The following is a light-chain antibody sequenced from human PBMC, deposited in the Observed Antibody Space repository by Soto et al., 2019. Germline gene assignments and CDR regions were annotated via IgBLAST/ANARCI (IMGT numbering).Light chain of an antibody. J-gene: IGLJ1*01. CDR2: KNN. V-gene: IGLV1-47*01. CDR1: GSNIGSHN. CDR3: ATRDDSLRNHV. Sequence: QSALAQTPSASGTPGQRVTISCSGSGSNIGSHNVDWYQHLPGTAPKLLIYKNNQRPSGVPDRFSGSKSGASASLAISGLRSGDEADYYCATRDDSLRNHVFGTGTKVTVL.